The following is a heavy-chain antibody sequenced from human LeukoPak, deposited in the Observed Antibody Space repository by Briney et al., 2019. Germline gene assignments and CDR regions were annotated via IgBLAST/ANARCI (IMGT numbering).Heavy chain of an antibody. CDR3: VRQSQIYDF. CDR2: IYYSGTT. V-gene: IGHV4-59*08. Sequence: SETLSLTCTVSGGSISSSYWSWIRQPPGKGLEWLGYIYYSGTTNYNPSLKSRVTMLIETSKNQFSLNLRSVTAADTAVYYCVRQSQIYDFWGQGTLVTVSS. J-gene: IGHJ4*02. CDR1: GGSISSSY. D-gene: IGHD2/OR15-2a*01.